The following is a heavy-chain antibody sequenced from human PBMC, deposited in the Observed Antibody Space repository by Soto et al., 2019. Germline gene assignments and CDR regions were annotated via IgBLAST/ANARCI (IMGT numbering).Heavy chain of an antibody. CDR2: IGTYIGST. V-gene: IGHV1-18*01. CDR3: ARDLGVGATRAYFDY. CDR1: GYTFNDFS. J-gene: IGHJ4*02. Sequence: GASVKVSCKASGYTFNDFSISWVRQAPGQGPEWMGWIGTYIGSTNYAQKFHDRVTMTTDTSTNTAYMELRSLRSDDTAVYYCARDLGVGATRAYFDYWGQGTLVTVSS. D-gene: IGHD1-26*01.